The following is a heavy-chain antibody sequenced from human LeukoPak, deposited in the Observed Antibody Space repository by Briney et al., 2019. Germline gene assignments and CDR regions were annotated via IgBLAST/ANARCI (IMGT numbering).Heavy chain of an antibody. V-gene: IGHV4-31*03. J-gene: IGHJ4*02. Sequence: PSETLSLTCTVSGGSISSVGYYWSWIRQHRGKGLEWIVYIYSSGSTYYNPSLKSRITISLEKSKNQFSLKLSSVTAADTAVYYCTKTRRLGDCGDCLFDYWGQGTLVTVSS. CDR3: TKTRRLGDCGDCLFDY. D-gene: IGHD4-17*01. CDR2: IYSSGST. CDR1: GGSISSVGYY.